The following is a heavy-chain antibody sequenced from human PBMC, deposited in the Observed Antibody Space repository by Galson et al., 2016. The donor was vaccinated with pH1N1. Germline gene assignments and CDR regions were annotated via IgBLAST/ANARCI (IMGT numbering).Heavy chain of an antibody. J-gene: IGHJ4*02. Sequence: SLRLSCAASGFPFRTYSMNWVRQVPGRGPEWVSYISSSGLSIYYADSVKGRFTISRDNAKTSLYLQMNSLRPEDTALYYCASFRDRPGHNGYIEYWGQGTLVTVSS. D-gene: IGHD2-8*01. V-gene: IGHV3-48*01. CDR1: GFPFRTYS. CDR3: ASFRDRPGHNGYIEY. CDR2: ISSSGLSI.